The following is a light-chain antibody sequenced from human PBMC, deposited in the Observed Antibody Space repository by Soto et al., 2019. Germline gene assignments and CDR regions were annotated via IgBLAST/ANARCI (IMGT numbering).Light chain of an antibody. CDR3: SSYTSSTTPV. Sequence: QSALTQPASVSGSPGQSITISCTGTSSDVGGYAYVSWYQQYPDKAPKLMISEVSNRPSGVSHRFSGSRSGNTASLTISGLQAEDEADYYCSSYTSSTTPVFGGGTKLTVL. CDR2: EVS. V-gene: IGLV2-14*01. J-gene: IGLJ2*01. CDR1: SSDVGGYAY.